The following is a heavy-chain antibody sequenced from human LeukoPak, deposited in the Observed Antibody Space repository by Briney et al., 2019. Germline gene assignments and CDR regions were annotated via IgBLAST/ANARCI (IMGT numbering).Heavy chain of an antibody. Sequence: TSETLSLTCAVYGGSFSGYWSCIRQPPGKGLEWIGEINHSGSTNYNPSLKSRVTISVDTSKNQFSLKLSSVTAADTAVYYCARGRKSPPYYYYYYYMDVWGKGTTVTVSS. CDR1: GGSFSGY. CDR3: ARGRKSPPYYYYYYYMDV. CDR2: INHSGST. J-gene: IGHJ6*03. V-gene: IGHV4-34*01.